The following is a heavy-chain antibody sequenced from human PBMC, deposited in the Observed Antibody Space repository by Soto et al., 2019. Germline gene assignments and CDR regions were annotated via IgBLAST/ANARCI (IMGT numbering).Heavy chain of an antibody. CDR3: AKAPPLSTVTPYYFDY. D-gene: IGHD4-17*01. Sequence: GGSLRLSCAASGFTFSSYAMSWVRQAPGKGLEWVSAISGSGGSTYYADSVKGRFTISRDNSKNTLYLQMNSLRAEDTAVYYCAKAPPLSTVTPYYFDYWGQGTLVTVSS. CDR1: GFTFSSYA. V-gene: IGHV3-23*01. CDR2: ISGSGGST. J-gene: IGHJ4*02.